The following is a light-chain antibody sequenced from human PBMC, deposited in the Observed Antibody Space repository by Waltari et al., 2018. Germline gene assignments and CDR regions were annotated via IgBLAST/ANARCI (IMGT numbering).Light chain of an antibody. V-gene: IGKV3-20*01. J-gene: IGKJ1*01. CDR3: QKYGTRPAT. Sequence: EIVLTQSPGTLSLSPGERATLSCRASRSVSRTLAWYQPKPGQAPRLLIYDASIRATGIPDRFSGSGSGTDFSLTISRLEPEDFAVYYCQKYGTRPATFGQGTKVEVK. CDR2: DAS. CDR1: RSVSRT.